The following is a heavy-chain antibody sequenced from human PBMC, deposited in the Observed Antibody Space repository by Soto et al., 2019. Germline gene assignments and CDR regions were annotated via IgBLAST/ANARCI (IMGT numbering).Heavy chain of an antibody. CDR1: GGTFISYS. J-gene: IGHJ6*02. Sequence: QVHLVQSGAEMKKPGSSVTVSCKGFGGTFISYSFSWVRQAPGQGPEWMGGIIPIFGTPNYAQKFQGRVTITADGSTSTAYMELSSLRSGDTAVYYCAGGVWRGYSEYYYGMDVWGQGTTVTVSS. CDR2: IIPIFGTP. D-gene: IGHD3-3*01. CDR3: AGGVWRGYSEYYYGMDV. V-gene: IGHV1-69*01.